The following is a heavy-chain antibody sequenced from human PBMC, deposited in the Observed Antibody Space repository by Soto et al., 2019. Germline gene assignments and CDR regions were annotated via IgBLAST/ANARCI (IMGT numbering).Heavy chain of an antibody. CDR1: GGTFSSYA. CDR3: ARAAGKILIWSNWFDP. D-gene: IGHD3-10*01. V-gene: IGHV1-69*01. J-gene: IGHJ5*02. Sequence: QVQLVQSGAEVKKPGSSVKVSCKASGGTFSSYAISWVRQAHGQGLELMGGIIPIFGTANYAQKFQGRVTLNADESTSTAYMELSSLRSEDTAVYYCARAAGKILIWSNWFDPWGQGTLVTVSS. CDR2: IIPIFGTA.